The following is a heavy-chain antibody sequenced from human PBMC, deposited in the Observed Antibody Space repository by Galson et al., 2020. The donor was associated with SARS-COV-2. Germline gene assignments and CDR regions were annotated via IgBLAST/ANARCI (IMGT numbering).Heavy chain of an antibody. V-gene: IGHV2-26*01. CDR3: ARISGGSGSYYNDYFDF. J-gene: IGHJ4*02. Sequence: SGPTLVKPTETLTLTCTVSGFSLSDTTMGVSWIRQPPGNALEWLAHIFSDDEKTYNTSLKNRLTISKDTSKSQVVLIMTNMGPVDTATYFCARISGGSGSYYNDYFDFWGLGTLVTVSS. CDR2: IFSDDEK. CDR1: GFSLSDTTMG. D-gene: IGHD3-10*01.